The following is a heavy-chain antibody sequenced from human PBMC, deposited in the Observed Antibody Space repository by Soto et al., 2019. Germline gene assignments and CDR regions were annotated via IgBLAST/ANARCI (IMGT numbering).Heavy chain of an antibody. CDR2: IIPIFGTA. CDR1: GGTFSSYA. V-gene: IGHV1-69*13. CDR3: ARGVTTGTTSLDY. J-gene: IGHJ4*02. D-gene: IGHD1-1*01. Sequence: SVKVSCKASGGTFSSYAISWVRQAPGQGLEWMGGIIPIFGTANYAQKFQGRVTITADESTSTAYMELSSLRSEDTAVYYCARGVTTGTTSLDYWGQGTLVTVSS.